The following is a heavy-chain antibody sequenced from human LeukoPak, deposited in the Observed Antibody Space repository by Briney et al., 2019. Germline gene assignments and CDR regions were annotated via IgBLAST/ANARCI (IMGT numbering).Heavy chain of an antibody. CDR1: GFTFTTYW. D-gene: IGHD5-18*01. CDR2: INSDGSIT. V-gene: IGHV3-74*01. CDR3: ARDAVDTANAV. Sequence: GGSLRLSCAASGFTFTTYWMHWVRQATGKGLVWVSHINSDGSITSYADSVKGRFTISRDNAKNTLYLQMNSLRAEDTAVYYCARDAVDTANAVWGQGTTVTVSS. J-gene: IGHJ6*02.